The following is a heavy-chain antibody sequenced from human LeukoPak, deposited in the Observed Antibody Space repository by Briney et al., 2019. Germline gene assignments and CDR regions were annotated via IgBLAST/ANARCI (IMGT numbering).Heavy chain of an antibody. J-gene: IGHJ4*02. V-gene: IGHV1-69*13. Sequence: SVKVSCKASGGTFSSYAISWVRQAPGQGLEWMGGIIPIFGTANYAQKFQGRVTITADESTSTAHMELSSLRSEDTAEYYCARGGGGYVWGSYRQYYFDYWGQGTLVTVSS. CDR3: ARGGGGYVWGSYRQYYFDY. CDR2: IIPIFGTA. CDR1: GGTFSSYA. D-gene: IGHD3-16*02.